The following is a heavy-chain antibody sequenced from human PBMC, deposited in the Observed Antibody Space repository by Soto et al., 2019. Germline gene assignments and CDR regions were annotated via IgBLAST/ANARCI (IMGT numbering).Heavy chain of an antibody. J-gene: IGHJ1*01. CDR2: IWFDGSHK. V-gene: IGHV3-33*01. CDR1: GFTFSTYG. Sequence: QVQLVESGGGVVQPGRSLRLSCAASGFTFSTYGMHWVRQAPGKGLEWVAVIWFDGSHKYYVDSVKGRFTISRDNSKNKLYLQMNSLRAEDTAVYYCAREERRDPFAEHCQHWGQGTLVTVSS. D-gene: IGHD1-26*01. CDR3: AREERRDPFAEHCQH.